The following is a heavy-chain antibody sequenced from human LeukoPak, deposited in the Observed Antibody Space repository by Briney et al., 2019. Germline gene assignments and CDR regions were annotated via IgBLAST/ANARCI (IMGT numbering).Heavy chain of an antibody. D-gene: IGHD6-13*01. CDR2: IYPGDSDT. CDR3: ARHLKSPRYSSSQHQTNWFDP. V-gene: IGHV5-51*01. J-gene: IGHJ5*02. CDR1: GYSFTSYW. Sequence: GESLKISCKGSGYSFTSYWLGWVRQMPGKGLEWMGIIYPGDSDTRYSPSFQDQVTISADKSISTAYLQWSSLKASDTAMYYCARHLKSPRYSSSQHQTNWFDPWGQGTLVTVSS.